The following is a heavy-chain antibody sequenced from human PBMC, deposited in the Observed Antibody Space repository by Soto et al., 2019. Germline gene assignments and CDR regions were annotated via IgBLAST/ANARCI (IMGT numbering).Heavy chain of an antibody. D-gene: IGHD2-15*01. J-gene: IGHJ2*01. CDR2: IGGSCCST. Sequence: PVKVLEWVSAIGGSCCSTYYADSVKCRFTISRDNSKNTLYLQLISLRAEEKAVYYCANFFFQAEDGIRDTVPVSAFLLNRSSDL. V-gene: IGHV3-23*01. CDR3: ANFFFQAEDGIRDTVPVSAFLLNRSSDL.